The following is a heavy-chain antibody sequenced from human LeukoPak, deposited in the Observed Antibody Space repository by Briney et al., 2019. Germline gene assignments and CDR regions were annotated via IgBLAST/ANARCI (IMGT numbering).Heavy chain of an antibody. CDR2: LSGSTTST. Sequence: SGGSLRLSCAASGFAFSSFAMSWVRQAPGKGLEWVSALSGSTTSTYYADSVKGRFTISRDNSRDTLYLHMNSLRAEDTAVYYCARASGQLYPAADYWGQGTLVTVSS. CDR3: ARASGQLYPAADY. J-gene: IGHJ4*02. CDR1: GFAFSSFA. V-gene: IGHV3-23*01. D-gene: IGHD2-2*02.